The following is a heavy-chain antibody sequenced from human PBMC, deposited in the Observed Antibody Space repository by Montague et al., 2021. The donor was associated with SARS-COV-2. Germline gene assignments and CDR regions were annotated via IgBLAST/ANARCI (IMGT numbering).Heavy chain of an antibody. J-gene: IGHJ4*02. D-gene: IGHD6-19*01. CDR1: GGSIISYY. V-gene: IGHV4-59*08. Sequence: SETLSLTCTVSGGSIISYYWNWIRQYPGKRLEWIGYIYSTGSSDYNPSLESRVTMSIDMSKNQFSLNLTSVTAADTAVYYCARRGGWPYFDFWSQGTLVTVSS. CDR3: ARRGGWPYFDF. CDR2: IYSTGSS.